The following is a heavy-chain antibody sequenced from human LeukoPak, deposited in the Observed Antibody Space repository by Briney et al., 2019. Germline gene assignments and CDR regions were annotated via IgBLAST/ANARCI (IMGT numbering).Heavy chain of an antibody. D-gene: IGHD2-15*01. CDR1: GYTFTGYY. Sequence: ASVKVSCKASGYTFTGYYMHWVRQAPGQGLEWMGWISAYNGNTNYAQKLQGRVTMTTDTSTSTAYMELRSLRSDDTAVYYCARDGRDIVVVVAASWFDPWGQGTLVTVSS. V-gene: IGHV1-18*04. J-gene: IGHJ5*02. CDR3: ARDGRDIVVVVAASWFDP. CDR2: ISAYNGNT.